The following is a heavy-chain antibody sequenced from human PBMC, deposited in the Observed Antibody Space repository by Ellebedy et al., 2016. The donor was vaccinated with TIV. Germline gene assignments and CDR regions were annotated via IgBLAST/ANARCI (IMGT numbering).Heavy chain of an antibody. CDR3: ARGGSGPWGPNWFDP. D-gene: IGHD3-10*01. J-gene: IGHJ5*02. V-gene: IGHV3-30-3*01. CDR2: ISYDGSNK. CDR1: EFTFRIYT. Sequence: GESLKISCAASEFTFRIYTMHWVRQAPGKGLEWVAGISYDGSNKYYADSVKGRFTISRDNSKNTLYLQMNSLRAEDTAVYYCARGGSGPWGPNWFDPWGQGTLVTVSS.